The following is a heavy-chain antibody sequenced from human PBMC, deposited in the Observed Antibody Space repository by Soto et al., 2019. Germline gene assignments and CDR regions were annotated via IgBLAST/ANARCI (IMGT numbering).Heavy chain of an antibody. J-gene: IGHJ6*04. CDR3: ARARLWGHLDV. CDR2: ITASSRTV. Sequence: EEQLVDSGGGLVQPGGSLRLSCLASGFTFSGYSMVWVRQAPGKGLEWLSYITASSRTVSYTESVKGRFSISRDNAKNSLFLRVDSLSAEDTAVYYCARARLWGHLDVWGKGTTVTVSS. D-gene: IGHD3-16*01. CDR1: GFTFSGYS. V-gene: IGHV3-48*01.